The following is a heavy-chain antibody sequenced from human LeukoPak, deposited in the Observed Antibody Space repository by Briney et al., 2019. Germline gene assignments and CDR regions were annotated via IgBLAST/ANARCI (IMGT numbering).Heavy chain of an antibody. CDR1: GDSISSGDYY. CDR2: ISSSGST. J-gene: IGHJ4*02. CDR3: ARSYDSSGYSPCDY. D-gene: IGHD3-22*01. Sequence: SETLSLTCTVSGDSISSGDYYWSWIRQPAGKGLEWIGRISSSGSTNYNPSLKSRVTISVDTSKNQFSLKLSSVTAADTAVYFCARSYDSSGYSPCDYWGQGTLVTVSS. V-gene: IGHV4-61*02.